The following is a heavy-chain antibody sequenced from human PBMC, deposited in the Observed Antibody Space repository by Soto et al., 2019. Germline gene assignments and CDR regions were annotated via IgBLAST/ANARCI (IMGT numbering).Heavy chain of an antibody. V-gene: IGHV1-2*04. CDR2: INPNSGGT. J-gene: IGHJ6*02. D-gene: IGHD3-16*01. CDR1: GYTFTRYY. Sequence: ASVKVSCKASGYTFTRYYIHWVRQAPGQGLEWMGWINPNSGGTNYAQKFQGWVTMTRDTSISTAYMELSRLRSDDTAVYYCARGEGGGYYGMDVWGQGTTVTVSS. CDR3: ARGEGGGYYGMDV.